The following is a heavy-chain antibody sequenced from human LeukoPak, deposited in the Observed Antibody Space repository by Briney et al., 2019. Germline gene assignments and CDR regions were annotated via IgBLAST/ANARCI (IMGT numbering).Heavy chain of an antibody. V-gene: IGHV3-73*01. CDR2: IRSKANSYAT. Sequence: GGSLRLSCAASGFTFSNYGMHWVRQASGKGLEWVGRIRSKANSYATAYAASVKGRFTISRDDSKNTAYLQMNSLKTEDTAVYYCTSYSPTYYYDSSGYPSLYYFDYWGQGTLVTVSS. CDR3: TSYSPTYYYDSSGYPSLYYFDY. J-gene: IGHJ4*02. D-gene: IGHD3-22*01. CDR1: GFTFSNYG.